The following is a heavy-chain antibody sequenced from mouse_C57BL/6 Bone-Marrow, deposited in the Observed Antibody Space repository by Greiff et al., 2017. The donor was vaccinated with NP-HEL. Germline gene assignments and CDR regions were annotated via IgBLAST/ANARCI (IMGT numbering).Heavy chain of an antibody. CDR1: GFTFSSYA. Sequence: EVQRVESGGGLVKPGGSLKLSCAASGFTFSSYAMSWVRQTPEKRLEWVATISDGGSYTYYPDNVKGRFTISRDNAKNNLYLQMSHLKSEDTAMYYCARNYYGSHMDYWGQGTSVTVSS. J-gene: IGHJ4*01. V-gene: IGHV5-4*01. D-gene: IGHD1-1*01. CDR2: ISDGGSYT. CDR3: ARNYYGSHMDY.